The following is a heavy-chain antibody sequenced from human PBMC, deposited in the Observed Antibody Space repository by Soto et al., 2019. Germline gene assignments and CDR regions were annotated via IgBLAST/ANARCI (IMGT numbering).Heavy chain of an antibody. V-gene: IGHV3-23*01. CDR1: GFTFSSYA. D-gene: IGHD3-10*01. CDR3: AKSERYYDGSRISHPKDDY. CDR2: ISGSGGST. J-gene: IGHJ4*02. Sequence: EVQLLESGGGLVQPGGSLRLSCAASGFTFSSYAMSWVRQAPGKGLEWVSAISGSGGSTYYADSVKGRFTISRDNSKNTLYLQMNSLRAEDTAVYYCAKSERYYDGSRISHPKDDYWGQGTLVTVSS.